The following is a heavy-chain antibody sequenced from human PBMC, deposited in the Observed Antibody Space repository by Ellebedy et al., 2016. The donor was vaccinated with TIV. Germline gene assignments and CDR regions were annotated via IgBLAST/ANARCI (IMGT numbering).Heavy chain of an antibody. Sequence: GESLKISCAASGFTFSSYSMNWVRQAPGKGLEWVSSISSSSSYIYYADSVKGRFTISRDNAKNSLYLQMNSLRAEDTAVYYCARDFWGSYYGSGSYYPWDYYGMDVWGQGTTVTVSS. CDR3: ARDFWGSYYGSGSYYPWDYYGMDV. D-gene: IGHD3-10*01. J-gene: IGHJ6*02. CDR2: ISSSSSYI. V-gene: IGHV3-21*01. CDR1: GFTFSSYS.